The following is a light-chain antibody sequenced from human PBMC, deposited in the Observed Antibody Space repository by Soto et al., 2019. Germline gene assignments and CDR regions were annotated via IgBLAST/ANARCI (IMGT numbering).Light chain of an antibody. CDR2: AAA. J-gene: IGKJ1*01. V-gene: IGKV1-12*01. CDR3: QRANSFPRT. CDR1: QSISSW. Sequence: DIQMTQSPSSVSASVGDRVTSTCRASQSISSWLAWYQQKPGKAPKLLIYAAATLASGVPARFSGIASGTHFTLTISSLQPEDFGTYYCQRANSFPRTFGQGTKVDFK.